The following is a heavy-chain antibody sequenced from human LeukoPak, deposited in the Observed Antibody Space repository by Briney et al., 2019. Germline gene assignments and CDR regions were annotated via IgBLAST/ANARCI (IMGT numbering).Heavy chain of an antibody. CDR1: GYTFTTYG. CDR2: INPNSGGT. CDR3: ARDRPLRFLEWFETDY. D-gene: IGHD3-3*01. V-gene: IGHV1-2*02. Sequence: GASVKVSCKASGYTFTTYGISWVRQAPGQGLEWMGWINPNSGGTNYAQKFQGKVTMTRDTSISTAYMELSRLRSDDTAVYYCARDRPLRFLEWFETDYWGQGTLVTVSS. J-gene: IGHJ4*02.